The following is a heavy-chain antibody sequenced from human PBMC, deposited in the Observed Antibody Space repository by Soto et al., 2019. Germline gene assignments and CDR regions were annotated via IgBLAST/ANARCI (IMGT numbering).Heavy chain of an antibody. J-gene: IGHJ2*01. V-gene: IGHV1-69*01. Sequence: QVQLVQSGAEVKKPGSSVKVSCKASGGNFSSYAISWVRQAPGQGLEWRGGIIPIFGTANYAQKFQGRVTITEDEYPSTAYMELSSLRYEDTAVYYCARVVPGGRYFDLCGRGTRVTVSS. CDR2: IIPIFGTA. CDR3: ARVVPGGRYFDL. D-gene: IGHD1-26*01. CDR1: GGNFSSYA.